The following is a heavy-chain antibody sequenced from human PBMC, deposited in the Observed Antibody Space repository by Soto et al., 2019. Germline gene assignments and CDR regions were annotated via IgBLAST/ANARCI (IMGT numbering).Heavy chain of an antibody. Sequence: QLQVQESGPRLVKPSETLALPCSVSGGSITTISYNWDWIRQPPGKGLEWIGTIYYDGSTSYNPSLKGQVTMSVDTSKNHFALKVSSVTAADTAVYYCARFYGTAFDVSGRGPVVTVSS. CDR2: IYYDGST. D-gene: IGHD1-1*01. CDR3: ARFYGTAFDV. CDR1: GGSITTISYN. V-gene: IGHV4-39*02. J-gene: IGHJ3*01.